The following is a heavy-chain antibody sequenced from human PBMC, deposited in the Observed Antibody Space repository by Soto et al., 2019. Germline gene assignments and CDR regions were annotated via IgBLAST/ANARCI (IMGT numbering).Heavy chain of an antibody. J-gene: IGHJ4*02. D-gene: IGHD2-2*01. CDR1: GFTFSDYY. CDR2: ISSSGSTI. Sequence: GESLKISCAASGFTFSDYYMSWIRQAPGKGLEWVSYISSSGSTIYYADSVKGRFTISRDNAKNSLYLQMNSLRAEDTAVYYCARDFNSCSTSCPPDYWGQGTLVTVSS. CDR3: ARDFNSCSTSCPPDY. V-gene: IGHV3-11*01.